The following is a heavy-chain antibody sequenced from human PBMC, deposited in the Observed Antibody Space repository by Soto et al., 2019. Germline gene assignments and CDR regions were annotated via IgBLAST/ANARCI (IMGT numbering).Heavy chain of an antibody. CDR3: ARRWGSYRFTYWYFDL. J-gene: IGHJ2*01. D-gene: IGHD3-16*02. Sequence: QVQLQQWGAGLLKPSETLSLTCAVYGGSFSGYYWSWIRQPPGKGLEWIGEINHSGSTNYNPSLKSRVTISVDTSKNPFSLKLSAVTAADTAVYYCARRWGSYRFTYWYFDLWGRGTLVTVSS. CDR1: GGSFSGYY. CDR2: INHSGST. V-gene: IGHV4-34*01.